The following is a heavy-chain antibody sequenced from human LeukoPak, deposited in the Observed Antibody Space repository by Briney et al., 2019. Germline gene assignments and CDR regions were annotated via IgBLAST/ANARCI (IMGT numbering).Heavy chain of an antibody. Sequence: ASVKVSCKAAGYTFTSYGISWVRQAPGQGLEWMGWISAYNGNTNYAQKLQGRVTMTTDTSTSTAYMELRSLRSEDTDVYYCERDGKGGSSWSFYDPGFVDVWGKGTTVTVSS. J-gene: IGHJ6*04. CDR2: ISAYNGNT. CDR1: GYTFTSYG. V-gene: IGHV1-18*01. CDR3: ERDGKGGSSWSFYDPGFVDV. D-gene: IGHD6-13*01.